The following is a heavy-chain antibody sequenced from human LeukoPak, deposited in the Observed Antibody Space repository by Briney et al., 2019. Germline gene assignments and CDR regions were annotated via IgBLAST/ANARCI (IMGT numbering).Heavy chain of an antibody. CDR2: ISTSSSYI. V-gene: IGHV3-21*01. CDR3: ARGADGVSSNSRGWFDP. CDR1: GFTFNRYN. Sequence: PGGSLRLSCAASGFTFNRYNMNWVRRAPGKGLEWVSSISTSSSYIYYADSVRGRFTISRDNAKNSLYLQMNSLRAEDTAVYSCARGADGVSSNSRGWFDPWGQGTLVTVSS. D-gene: IGHD2-15*01. J-gene: IGHJ5*02.